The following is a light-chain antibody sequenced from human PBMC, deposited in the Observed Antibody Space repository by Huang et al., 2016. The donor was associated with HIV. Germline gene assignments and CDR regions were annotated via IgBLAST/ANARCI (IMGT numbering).Light chain of an antibody. Sequence: WYQRRVHGKVPNLLIYSASTLPSGVPSRFSGSGSGTHFTLTIRSLQPEDVATYYCQKYNSAPYTFGQGTKLDIK. CDR2: SAS. V-gene: IGKV1-27*01. CDR3: QKYNSAPYT. J-gene: IGKJ2*01.